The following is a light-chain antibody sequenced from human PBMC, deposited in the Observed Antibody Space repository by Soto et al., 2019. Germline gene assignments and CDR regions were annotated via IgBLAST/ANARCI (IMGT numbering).Light chain of an antibody. CDR3: GTWDSSLRAFV. J-gene: IGLJ1*01. CDR1: SSNIGSNF. CDR2: DND. V-gene: IGLV1-51*01. Sequence: QSVLTQPPSVSAAPGQKVTISCSGTSSNIGSNFVSWYQQLPGTVPKLLIYDNDERPSGIPDRFSGSKSGTSATLGITGLQTGDEADYYCGTWDSSLRAFVFGTGTKLTVL.